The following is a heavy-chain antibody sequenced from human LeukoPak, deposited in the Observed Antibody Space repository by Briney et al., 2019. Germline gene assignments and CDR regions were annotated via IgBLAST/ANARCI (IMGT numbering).Heavy chain of an antibody. CDR1: GFTVSSNY. D-gene: IGHD6-19*01. CDR2: IYSGGST. V-gene: IGHV3-66*01. J-gene: IGHJ4*02. Sequence: PGGSLRLSCAASGFTVSSNYTSWVRQAPGKGLEWVSVIYSGGSTYYADSVKGRFTISRDNSKNTLYLQMNSLRAEDTAVYYCARSVSWQWLAIDYWGQGTLVTVSS. CDR3: ARSVSWQWLAIDY.